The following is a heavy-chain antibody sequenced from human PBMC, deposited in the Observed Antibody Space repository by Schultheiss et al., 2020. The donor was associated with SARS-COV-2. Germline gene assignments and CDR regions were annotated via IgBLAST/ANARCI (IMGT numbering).Heavy chain of an antibody. CDR3: AKGGSGSYAPGYYFDY. Sequence: GGSLRLSCAASGFTFSSYGMHWVRQAPGKGLEWVSAISGSGGSTYYADSVKGRFTISRDNSKNTLYLQMNSLRAEDTAVYYCAKGGSGSYAPGYYFDYWGQGTLVTVSS. V-gene: IGHV3-23*01. J-gene: IGHJ4*02. CDR2: ISGSGGST. D-gene: IGHD3-10*01. CDR1: GFTFSSYG.